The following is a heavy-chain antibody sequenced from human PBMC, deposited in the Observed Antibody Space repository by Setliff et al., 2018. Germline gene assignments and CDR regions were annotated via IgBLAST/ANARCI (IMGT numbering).Heavy chain of an antibody. CDR2: VNPKNGGI. J-gene: IGHJ3*02. Sequence: ASVKVSCKASGYSFIDYYIHWVRHAPGQGPEWMGRVNPKNGGILYSQKFEGRVSMTGDRTISTVYMDLRSLTFDDTAVYYCARPRSNYNRGAFSIWGQGTMVTVS. CDR3: ARPRSNYNRGAFSI. D-gene: IGHD3-10*01. CDR1: GYSFIDYY. V-gene: IGHV1-2*06.